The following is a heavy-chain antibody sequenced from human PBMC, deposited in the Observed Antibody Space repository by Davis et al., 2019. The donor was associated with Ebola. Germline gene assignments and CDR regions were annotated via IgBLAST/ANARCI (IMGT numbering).Heavy chain of an antibody. J-gene: IGHJ6*02. D-gene: IGHD2-2*01. CDR2: IWYDGSNK. CDR3: ARGEEQLLFLGGYYYGMDV. CDR1: GFTFSSYG. V-gene: IGHV3-33*01. Sequence: SLKISCAASGFTFSSYGMHWVRQAPGKGLEWVAVIWYDGSNKYYADSVKGRFTISRDNSKNTLYLQMNSLRAEDTAVYYCARGEEQLLFLGGYYYGMDVWGQGTTVTVSS.